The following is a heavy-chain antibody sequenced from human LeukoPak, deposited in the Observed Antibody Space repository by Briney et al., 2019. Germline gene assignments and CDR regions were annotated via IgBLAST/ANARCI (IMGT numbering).Heavy chain of an antibody. CDR1: GYSFTSYG. J-gene: IGHJ5*02. Sequence: ASVKVSCKSSGYSFTSYGISWVRQAPGQGLEWMGWISAYNGNTNYAQKLQGRVTMTTDTSTSTAYMELRSLRSDDTAVYYCARGHYYDSSGQSFDPWGQGTLVTVSS. CDR3: ARGHYYDSSGQSFDP. D-gene: IGHD3-22*01. V-gene: IGHV1-18*01. CDR2: ISAYNGNT.